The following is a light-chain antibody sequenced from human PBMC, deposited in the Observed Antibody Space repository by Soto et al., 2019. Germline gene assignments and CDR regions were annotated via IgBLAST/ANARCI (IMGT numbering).Light chain of an antibody. Sequence: IVLTQSPGSLSLSPGERATLSCRASQSVPRTYLAWYQQKPGQAPRLLIYGASSRATGIPDRFSGSGSGTDFTLTISRLEPEDFAVYYCQQYGSPRTFGQGTKVDIK. CDR3: QQYGSPRT. V-gene: IGKV3-20*01. CDR1: QSVPRTY. CDR2: GAS. J-gene: IGKJ1*01.